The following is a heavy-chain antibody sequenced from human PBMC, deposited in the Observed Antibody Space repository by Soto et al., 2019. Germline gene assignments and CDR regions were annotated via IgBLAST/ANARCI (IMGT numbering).Heavy chain of an antibody. D-gene: IGHD2-15*01. CDR2: IYYSGST. Sequence: PSETLSLACTVSGGSISSSSYYWGWIRQPPGKGLEWIGSIYYSGSTYYNPSLKSRVTISVDTSKNQFSLKLSSVTAADTAVYYCAIHMGGYCIGGSCCGFDPWGQGTLVTAPQ. J-gene: IGHJ5*02. CDR1: GGSISSSSYY. V-gene: IGHV4-39*01. CDR3: AIHMGGYCIGGSCCGFDP.